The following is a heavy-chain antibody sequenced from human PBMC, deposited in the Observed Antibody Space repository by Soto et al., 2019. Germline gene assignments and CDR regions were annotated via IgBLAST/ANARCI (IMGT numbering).Heavy chain of an antibody. J-gene: IGHJ4*02. CDR2: ISGSGTET. CDR3: AKDHPVIEVVKVFEY. Sequence: GGSLRLSCAASGFSFSSYAMSWVRQAPGKGLDWVSAISGSGTETHYADSVKGRFTISRDNSKNTLYLQMNSLRAEDTAVYYCAKDHPVIEVVKVFEYWGRGALVTVSS. V-gene: IGHV3-23*01. CDR1: GFSFSSYA. D-gene: IGHD3-22*01.